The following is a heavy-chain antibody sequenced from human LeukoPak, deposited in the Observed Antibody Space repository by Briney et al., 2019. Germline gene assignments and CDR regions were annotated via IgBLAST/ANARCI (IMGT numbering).Heavy chain of an antibody. V-gene: IGHV3-23*01. CDR1: GFTFSSYA. Sequence: GGSLRLSCAASGFTFSSYAMSWVRQAPGKGLEWVSAISGSGGSTYYADSVKGRFTISRDNSKNTLYLQMNSLRAEDTAVYYCATPWNGDYVGFDYWAREPWSPSPQ. D-gene: IGHD4-17*01. J-gene: IGHJ4*02. CDR3: ATPWNGDYVGFDY. CDR2: ISGSGGST.